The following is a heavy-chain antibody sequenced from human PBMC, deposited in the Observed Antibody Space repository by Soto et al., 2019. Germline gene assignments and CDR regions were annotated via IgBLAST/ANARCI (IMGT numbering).Heavy chain of an antibody. CDR1: GYNFTNYW. CDR3: ARRSGWYYDFYYGMDV. V-gene: IGHV5-10-1*01. J-gene: IGHJ6*02. CDR2: IDPTDSST. Sequence: GESLKISCKGSGYNFTNYWIDWVRQMPGKGLEWMGRIDPTDSSTNYSPSFQGRVTISVDKSISTAYLQWRSLKASDTAMYYCARRSGWYYDFYYGMDVWGQGTTVTVSS. D-gene: IGHD6-19*01.